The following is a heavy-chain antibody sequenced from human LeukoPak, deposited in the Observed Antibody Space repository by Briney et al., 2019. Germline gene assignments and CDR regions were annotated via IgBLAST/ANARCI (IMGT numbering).Heavy chain of an antibody. J-gene: IGHJ4*02. D-gene: IGHD1-7*01. Sequence: PSETLSLTCTVSGGSISSYYWIWLRQPPGKGLEGGGNIYYTGGNNYNTSLKRRITISVDTTNKDFSQQVSLLAAADSAVYYCARRSTLENFLDSWGQGTPVTVSS. CDR3: ARRSTLENFLDS. CDR1: GGSISSYY. V-gene: IGHV4-59*08. CDR2: IYYTGGN.